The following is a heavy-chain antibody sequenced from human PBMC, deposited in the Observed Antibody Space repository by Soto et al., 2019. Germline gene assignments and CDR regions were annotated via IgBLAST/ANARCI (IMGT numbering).Heavy chain of an antibody. Sequence: LRLSCAASGFTFSSYAMSWVRQAPGKGLEWVSDISGSGGSTYYADSVKGRFTISRDNSKNTLYLQMNILRAEDTAVYYCAKGVVAATYYYYGMDVWGQGTTVTVSS. D-gene: IGHD2-15*01. CDR3: AKGVVAATYYYYGMDV. V-gene: IGHV3-23*01. J-gene: IGHJ6*02. CDR1: GFTFSSYA. CDR2: ISGSGGST.